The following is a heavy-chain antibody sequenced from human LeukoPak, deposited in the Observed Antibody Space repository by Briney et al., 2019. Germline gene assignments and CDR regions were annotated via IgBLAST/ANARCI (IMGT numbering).Heavy chain of an antibody. CDR3: TRDPRLVDY. CDR1: GFTFSDYY. CDR2: ISGSSTYT. J-gene: IGHJ4*02. Sequence: GGSLRLSCAASGFTFSDYYMTWIRQAPGKGLEWVAYISGSSTYTNYADSVKGRFTISRDNAKNSLYLQINSLRAEDTAVYYCTRDPRLVDYWGQGTLVTVSS. V-gene: IGHV3-11*05. D-gene: IGHD2-15*01.